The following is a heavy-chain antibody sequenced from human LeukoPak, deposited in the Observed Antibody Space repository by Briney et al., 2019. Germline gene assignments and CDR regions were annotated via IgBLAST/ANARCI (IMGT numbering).Heavy chain of an antibody. J-gene: IGHJ5*02. CDR2: INHSGST. V-gene: IGHV4-34*01. Sequence: PSETLSLTCAVYGGSFSGYYWSWIRQPPGKGLEWIGEINHSGSTNYNPSLKSRVTISVDTSKNQFSLKLSSATAADTAVYYCARGFLLTIAVAGIWFDPWGQGTLVTVSS. D-gene: IGHD6-19*01. CDR3: ARGFLLTIAVAGIWFDP. CDR1: GGSFSGYY.